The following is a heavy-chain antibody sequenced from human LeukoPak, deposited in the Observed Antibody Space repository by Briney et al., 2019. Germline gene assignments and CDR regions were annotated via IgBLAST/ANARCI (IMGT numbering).Heavy chain of an antibody. Sequence: PGGSLRLSCAASRFTFSTFSMSWVRQAPRKGVEWVSFIYGSGDTTNYADSVKGRFTISRDNSKNMLYLQMHGLRAEDTAVYYCAKDQRPDSGYDIDYWGQGTLVTVSS. D-gene: IGHD5-12*01. CDR2: IYGSGDTT. V-gene: IGHV3-23*01. CDR3: AKDQRPDSGYDIDY. J-gene: IGHJ4*02. CDR1: RFTFSTFS.